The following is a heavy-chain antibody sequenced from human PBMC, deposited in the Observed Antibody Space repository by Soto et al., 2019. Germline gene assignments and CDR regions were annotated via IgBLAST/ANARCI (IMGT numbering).Heavy chain of an antibody. D-gene: IGHD2-8*01. V-gene: IGHV3-74*01. J-gene: IGHJ6*02. CDR3: ARAPYCTNGVCYLIGYYYYGMDV. CDR2: INSDGSST. CDR1: GFTFSSYW. Sequence: PGGSLRLSCAASGFTFSSYWMHWVRQAPGKGLVWVSRINSDGSSTSYADSVKGRFTISRDNAKNTLYLQMNSLRAEDTAVYYCARAPYCTNGVCYLIGYYYYGMDVWGQGTTVTVSS.